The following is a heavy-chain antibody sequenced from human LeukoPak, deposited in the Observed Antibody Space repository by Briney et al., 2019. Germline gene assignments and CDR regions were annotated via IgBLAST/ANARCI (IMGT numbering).Heavy chain of an antibody. V-gene: IGHV4-34*01. Sequence: SETLSLTCAVYGGSFSGYYWSWIRQPPGKGLEWIGEINHSGSTNYNPSLKSRVTISVDTSKNQFSLKLSSVTAADTAVYYCARAYGWELLGDVFDYWGQGTLVTVSS. D-gene: IGHD1-26*01. J-gene: IGHJ4*02. CDR1: GGSFSGYY. CDR3: ARAYGWELLGDVFDY. CDR2: INHSGST.